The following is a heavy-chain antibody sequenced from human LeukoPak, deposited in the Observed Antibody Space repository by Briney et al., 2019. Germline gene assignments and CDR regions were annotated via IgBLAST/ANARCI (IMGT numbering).Heavy chain of an antibody. V-gene: IGHV1-3*01. D-gene: IGHD6-13*01. CDR1: GYTFTSYA. CDR3: ARRPLPGSSSPIDY. Sequence: GASEKVSCKASGYTFTSYAMHWVRQAPGQRLEWMGWINAGNGNTKYSQKFQGRVTITRDTSASTAYMELSSLRSEDTAVYYCARRPLPGSSSPIDYWGQGTLVTVSS. CDR2: INAGNGNT. J-gene: IGHJ4*02.